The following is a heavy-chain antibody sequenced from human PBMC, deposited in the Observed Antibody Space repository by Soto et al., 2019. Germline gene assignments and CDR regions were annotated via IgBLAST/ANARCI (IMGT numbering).Heavy chain of an antibody. J-gene: IGHJ4*02. V-gene: IGHV4-34*01. CDR2: INHSGST. D-gene: IGHD3-3*01. Sequence: SETLSLTCAVYGGSFSGYYWSWIRQPPGKGLEWIGEINHSGSTNYNPSLKSRVTISVDTSKNQFSLKLSSVTAADTAVYYCARRMYYDFWAQYYFDYWGQGTLVTVSS. CDR3: ARRMYYDFWAQYYFDY. CDR1: GGSFSGYY.